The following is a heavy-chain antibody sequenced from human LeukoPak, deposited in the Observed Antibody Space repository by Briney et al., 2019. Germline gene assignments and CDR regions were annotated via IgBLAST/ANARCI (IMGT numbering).Heavy chain of an antibody. CDR1: GGSFSGYY. CDR2: INHSGIT. CDR3: ARHVAEAQWLRSLYYFDY. V-gene: IGHV4-34*01. J-gene: IGHJ4*02. Sequence: SETLSLTCAPYGGSFSGYYWSWIRQTPGKVREWIGEINHSGITNYNPSLKSRVTISVDTSKNQFSLKLSSVTAADTAVYYCARHVAEAQWLRSLYYFDYWGQGTLVTVSS. D-gene: IGHD5-12*01.